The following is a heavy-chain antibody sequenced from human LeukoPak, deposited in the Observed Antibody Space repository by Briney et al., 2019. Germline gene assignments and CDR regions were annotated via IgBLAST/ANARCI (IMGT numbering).Heavy chain of an antibody. CDR2: VSGSGVHT. D-gene: IGHD2-2*01. CDR3: ARDQNYATDY. CDR1: GYMFISYN. Sequence: ASVKVSCKASGYMFISYNMQWVRQAPGQGLEWMGMVSGSGVHTKYAQKFRDRVTKTSDTSMSTVYMELSSLTSDDTAVYYCARDQNYATDYWGQGTLVTV. V-gene: IGHV1-46*03. J-gene: IGHJ4*02.